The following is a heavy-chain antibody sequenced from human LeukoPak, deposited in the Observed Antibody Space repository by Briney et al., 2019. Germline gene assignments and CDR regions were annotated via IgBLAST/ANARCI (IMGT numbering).Heavy chain of an antibody. V-gene: IGHV4-34*01. D-gene: IGHD3-10*01. J-gene: IGHJ4*02. CDR1: GGSFSGYY. CDR3: ARVRFGELLRRCNPAIDY. CDR2: INHSGST. Sequence: SETLSLTCAVYGGSFSGYYWSWIRQPPGKGLEWIGEINHSGSTNYNPSLKSRVTISVDTSKNQFSLKLSSVTAADTAVYYCARVRFGELLRRCNPAIDYWGQGTLVTVSS.